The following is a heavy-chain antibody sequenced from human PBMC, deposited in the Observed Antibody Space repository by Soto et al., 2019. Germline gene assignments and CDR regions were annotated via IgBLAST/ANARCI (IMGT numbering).Heavy chain of an antibody. V-gene: IGHV4-59*08. CDR2: IYYSGIT. Sequence: QVQMQESGPGLVKPSEPLSLTCTVSGGSISSYYCSLILQPPGKGLEGIRYIYYSGITNYNPSLKSRVPISVDTSKSKFSLKLSSVTDAYTAVYYCERHGDYGEYGVESCGQGTLVTVSS. J-gene: IGHJ4*02. CDR1: GGSISSYY. D-gene: IGHD4-17*01. CDR3: ERHGDYGEYGVES.